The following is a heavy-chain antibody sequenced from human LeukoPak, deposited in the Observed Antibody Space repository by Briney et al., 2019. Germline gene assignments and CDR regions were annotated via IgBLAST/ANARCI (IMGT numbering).Heavy chain of an antibody. D-gene: IGHD6-19*01. V-gene: IGHV3-23*01. J-gene: IGHJ4*02. CDR3: AKGFTTGWSEGYLDY. Sequence: GGSLRLSCAASGFSLTNYAMNWVRQTPGKGLEWVSGISGGNTYYADSVRGRFTISRYSSKNTLYLHMDFLRAEDTAVYLCAKGFTTGWSEGYLDYWGQGTLVSVSS. CDR2: ISGGNT. CDR1: GFSLTNYA.